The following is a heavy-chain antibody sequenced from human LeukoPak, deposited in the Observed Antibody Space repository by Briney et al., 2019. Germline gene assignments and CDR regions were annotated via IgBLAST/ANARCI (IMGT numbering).Heavy chain of an antibody. CDR2: IYYSGST. D-gene: IGHD6-19*01. V-gene: IGHV4-39*07. CDR1: GGSISSSSYY. J-gene: IGHJ6*03. CDR3: ARGAVAVAGTLYYYYYMDV. Sequence: SETLSLTCTVSGGSISSSSYYWGWIRQPPGKGLEWIGSIYYSGSTYYNPSLKSRVTISVDTSKNQFSLKLSSVAAADTAVYYCARGAVAVAGTLYYYYYMDVWGKGTTVTISS.